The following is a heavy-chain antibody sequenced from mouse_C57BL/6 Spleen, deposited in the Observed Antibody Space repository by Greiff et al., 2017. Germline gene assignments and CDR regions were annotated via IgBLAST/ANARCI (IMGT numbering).Heavy chain of an antibody. J-gene: IGHJ4*01. Sequence: VKLQESGPGLVQPSQSLSITCTVSGFSLTSYGVHWVRQPPGKGLEWLGVIWSGGSTDYNAAFISRLSISKDNSKSQVFFKMNSLQADDTAIYYCAKNWEHDYDAMDYWGQGTSVTVSS. CDR2: IWSGGST. CDR3: AKNWEHDYDAMDY. D-gene: IGHD4-1*01. V-gene: IGHV2-4*01. CDR1: GFSLTSYG.